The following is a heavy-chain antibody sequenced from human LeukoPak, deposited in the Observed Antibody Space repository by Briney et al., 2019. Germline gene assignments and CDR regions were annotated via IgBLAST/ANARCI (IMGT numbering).Heavy chain of an antibody. J-gene: IGHJ4*02. CDR1: GYTLTELS. CDR2: FDPEDGET. CDR3: ATHYYDSSGHAVDY. V-gene: IGHV1-24*01. Sequence: ASVKVSCKVTGYTLTELSMHWVRQAPGKGLEWMGGFDPEDGETIYAQKFQGRVTMTEDTSTDTAYMELSSLRSEDTAVYYCATHYYDSSGHAVDYWGQGTLVTVSS. D-gene: IGHD3-22*01.